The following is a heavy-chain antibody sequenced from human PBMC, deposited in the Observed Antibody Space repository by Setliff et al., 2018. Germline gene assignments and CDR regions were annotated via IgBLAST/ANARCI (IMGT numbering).Heavy chain of an antibody. V-gene: IGHV4-39*07. J-gene: IGHJ4*02. CDR2: IYTSGST. CDR3: ARRGKYSSLV. D-gene: IGHD2-15*01. Sequence: SETLSLTCTVSGGSISTSSYWGWIRQPPGKGLEWIGNIYTSGSTNFNPSLKSRVTISVDTSKNQFSLKLSSVTAADTAVYYCARRGKYSSLVWGQGTLVTVS. CDR1: GGSISTSSY.